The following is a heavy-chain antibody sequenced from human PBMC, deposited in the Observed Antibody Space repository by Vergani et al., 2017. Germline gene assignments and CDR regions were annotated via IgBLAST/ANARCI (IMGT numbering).Heavy chain of an antibody. CDR3: ARLKALRYNWFDP. CDR2: IIHSGST. Sequence: QVQLQQWGAGLLKPSETLSLTCAVYGGSFSGYYWSWIRQPPGKGLEWIGEIIHSGSTNYNPSHKSRVTISVDTSKNQFSRKLSSVTAADTAVYYCARLKALRYNWFDPWGQGTLVTVSS. D-gene: IGHD3-9*01. CDR1: GGSFSGYY. J-gene: IGHJ5*02. V-gene: IGHV4-34*12.